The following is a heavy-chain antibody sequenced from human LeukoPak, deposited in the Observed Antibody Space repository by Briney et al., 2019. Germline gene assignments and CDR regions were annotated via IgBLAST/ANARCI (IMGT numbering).Heavy chain of an antibody. CDR1: DYTFTSYG. CDR3: ARDESEQWLVGDY. V-gene: IGHV1-18*01. D-gene: IGHD6-19*01. J-gene: IGHJ4*02. Sequence: AAVKVSCKASDYTFTSYGISWVRQAPGQGLEWMGWISAYNGNTDYAQKFQGRVTMTTDTSTSTAYMELRSLRSDDTAVYYCARDESEQWLVGDYWGQGTLVTVSS. CDR2: ISAYNGNT.